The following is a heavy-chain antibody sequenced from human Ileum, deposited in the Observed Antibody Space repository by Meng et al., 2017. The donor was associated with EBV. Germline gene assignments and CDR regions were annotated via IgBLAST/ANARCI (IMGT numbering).Heavy chain of an antibody. Sequence: VALRASGSRLVKPSGALSLTCAVSGGSVISNNWWSWVRQPPGKGLEWIGEIFHIGSTNNSPSLKSRVTISVDNSKNQFSLSLTSVTAADTAIYYCAKVSLTGTFYDHWGQGILVTVSS. CDR1: GGSVISNNW. CDR3: AKVSLTGTFYDH. V-gene: IGHV4-4*02. J-gene: IGHJ4*02. CDR2: IFHIGST. D-gene: IGHD3-9*01.